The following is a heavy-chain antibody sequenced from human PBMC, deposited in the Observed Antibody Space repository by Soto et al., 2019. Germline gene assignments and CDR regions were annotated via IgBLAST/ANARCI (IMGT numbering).Heavy chain of an antibody. Sequence: SETLSLTCPVSGGSINNYYWSWVRQPPGKGLEWIGYISYCGHTNYNPSLTSRVTMSVDTSKDQFSLKLSYVTAGDTARYYCAREAPLECERHFDPWGQGALVTVSS. J-gene: IGHJ5*02. CDR1: GGSINNYY. V-gene: IGHV4-59*01. CDR2: ISYCGHT. CDR3: AREAPLECERHFDP. D-gene: IGHD3-3*01.